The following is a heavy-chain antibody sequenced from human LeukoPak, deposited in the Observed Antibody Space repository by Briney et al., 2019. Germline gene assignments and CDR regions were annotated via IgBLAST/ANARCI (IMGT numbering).Heavy chain of an antibody. CDR3: ARVVASTSIDS. Sequence: SETLSLTCTVSGYSISSGYYWGWIRQPPGKGPEWIGSIFHTGDVYYNPSLRSRVTISVDTSRNQVSLKVTSVTAADTALYYCARVVASTSIDSWGQGILVTVSS. J-gene: IGHJ4*02. D-gene: IGHD2-15*01. CDR2: IFHTGDV. CDR1: GYSISSGYY. V-gene: IGHV4-38-2*02.